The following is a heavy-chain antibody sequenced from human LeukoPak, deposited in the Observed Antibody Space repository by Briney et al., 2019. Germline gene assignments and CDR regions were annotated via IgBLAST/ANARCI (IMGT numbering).Heavy chain of an antibody. CDR1: SGSINIINYY. D-gene: IGHD6-13*01. Sequence: SETLSLTCTVSSGSINIINYYWGWIRQPPGKGLEWIGIIYYSGSTNYNPSLKSRVTISVDTSKNQFPLKLSSVTAADTAVYYCARDRVYYQDYWGQGTLVTVSS. J-gene: IGHJ4*02. CDR2: IYYSGST. CDR3: ARDRVYYQDY. V-gene: IGHV4-39*06.